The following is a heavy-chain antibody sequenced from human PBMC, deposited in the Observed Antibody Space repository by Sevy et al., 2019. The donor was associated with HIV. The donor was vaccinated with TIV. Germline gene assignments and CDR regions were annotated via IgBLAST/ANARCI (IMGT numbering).Heavy chain of an antibody. Sequence: GGSLRLSCAASGFTFSTHAMHWVRQAPGKGLEWVAAISYDGKNKYYADSVKGQFTISRDDSKNTLFLQMKSLTPEDMAVYYCSRDAGYDTYGYYPSDYWGQGTLVTVSS. CDR3: SRDAGYDTYGYYPSDY. J-gene: IGHJ4*02. V-gene: IGHV3-30*03. CDR1: GFTFSTHA. D-gene: IGHD3-22*01. CDR2: ISYDGKNK.